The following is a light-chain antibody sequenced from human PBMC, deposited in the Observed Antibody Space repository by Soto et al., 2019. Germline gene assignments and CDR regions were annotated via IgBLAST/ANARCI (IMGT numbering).Light chain of an antibody. Sequence: DIQMTQSPSTLSASVGDRVTITCRASQSISSWLAWYQQKPGKAPKLLIYDASSLESGVPSRFSGSGSGTEFTLTTSSLQPDDFATYYCQQYNSYSSTFGQGTKVDIK. CDR3: QQYNSYSST. V-gene: IGKV1-5*01. J-gene: IGKJ1*01. CDR2: DAS. CDR1: QSISSW.